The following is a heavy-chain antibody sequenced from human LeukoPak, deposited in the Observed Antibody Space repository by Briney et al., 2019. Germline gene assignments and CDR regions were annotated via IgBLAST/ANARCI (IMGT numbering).Heavy chain of an antibody. CDR2: IHYSGTT. D-gene: IGHD3-3*01. Sequence: SETLSLTCTVSGGSITSFYWSWIRQPPGKGLEWIGYIHYSGTTNYNPSLKSRVTMSIDTSKNQFSLNLSSVTTADTAVYYCARFQFWSGYYLDYWGQGTLVTVSS. J-gene: IGHJ4*02. CDR1: GGSITSFY. V-gene: IGHV4-59*01. CDR3: ARFQFWSGYYLDY.